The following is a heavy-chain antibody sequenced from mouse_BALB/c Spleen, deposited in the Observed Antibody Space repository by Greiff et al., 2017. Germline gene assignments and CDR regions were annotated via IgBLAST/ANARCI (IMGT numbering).Heavy chain of an antibody. CDR3: ASSYGNYLAWFAY. D-gene: IGHD2-1*01. J-gene: IGHJ3*01. CDR2: IWSGGST. V-gene: IGHV2-2*02. Sequence: VQLQQSGPGLVQPSQSLSITCTVSGFSLTSYGVHWVRQSPGKGLEWLGVIWSGGSTDYNAAFISRLSISKDNSKSQVFFKMNSLQANDTAIYYCASSYGNYLAWFAYWGQGTLVTVSA. CDR1: GFSLTSYG.